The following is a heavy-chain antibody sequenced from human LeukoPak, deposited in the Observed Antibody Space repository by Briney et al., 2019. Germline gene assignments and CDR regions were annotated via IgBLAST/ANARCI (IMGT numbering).Heavy chain of an antibody. CDR3: TRYKSSYSDTDSYSHYMDV. Sequence: ASVKISCKASGYSFSDYYMHWVKQAPGEGPEWMGRVDPEDGSTIYAEKFQGRITMTADMSIDTAYMELSSLKSDDTAIYYCTRYKSSYSDTDSYSHYMDVWGRGTTVIVSS. V-gene: IGHV1-69-2*01. CDR2: VDPEDGST. CDR1: GYSFSDYY. D-gene: IGHD6-13*01. J-gene: IGHJ6*03.